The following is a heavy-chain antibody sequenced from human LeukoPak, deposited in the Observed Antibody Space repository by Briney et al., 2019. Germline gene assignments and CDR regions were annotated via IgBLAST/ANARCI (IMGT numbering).Heavy chain of an antibody. D-gene: IGHD3-22*01. CDR3: AREAPNSGFFVDP. V-gene: IGHV4-4*07. CDR1: GGSISSYY. J-gene: IGHJ5*02. Sequence: PSETLSLTCTVSGGSISSYYWNWIRQPAGKGLEWIGRIYTSGSTNYNPSLKSRVTISVDTSKNQFSLKLSSVTAADTAVYYCAREAPNSGFFVDPWGQGTLVTVSS. CDR2: IYTSGST.